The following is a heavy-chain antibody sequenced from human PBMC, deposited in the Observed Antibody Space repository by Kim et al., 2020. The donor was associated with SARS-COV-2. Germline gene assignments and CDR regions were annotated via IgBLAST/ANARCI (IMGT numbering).Heavy chain of an antibody. Sequence: GGSLRLSCAASGFTFSSYWMSWVRQAPGKGLEWVANIKQDGSEKYYVDSVKGRFTISRDNAKNSLYLQMNSLRAEDTAVYYCASEMYYYGSGSFYYFDYWGQGTLVTVSS. CDR3: ASEMYYYGSGSFYYFDY. J-gene: IGHJ4*02. CDR2: IKQDGSEK. D-gene: IGHD3-10*01. CDR1: GFTFSSYW. V-gene: IGHV3-7*01.